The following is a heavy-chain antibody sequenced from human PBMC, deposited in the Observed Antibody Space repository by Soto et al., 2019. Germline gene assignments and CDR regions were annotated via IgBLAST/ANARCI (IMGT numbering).Heavy chain of an antibody. J-gene: IGHJ4*02. V-gene: IGHV3-23*01. CDR2: ISGRGSST. CDR3: AKDRGLYASSCFTD. D-gene: IGHD2-2*01. Sequence: EVQLLDSGGRSVQPGGSLRLSCAASGFTFNNYAMTWVRQAPGKGLEWVSSISGRGSSTYYADSVGGRFIISRDNSKDTLYLQMKTLRAEDTAMYFCAKDRGLYASSCFTDWGQGTLVTVSS. CDR1: GFTFNNYA.